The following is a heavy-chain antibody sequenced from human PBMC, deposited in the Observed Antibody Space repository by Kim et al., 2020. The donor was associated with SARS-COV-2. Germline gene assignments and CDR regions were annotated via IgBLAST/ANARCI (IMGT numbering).Heavy chain of an antibody. D-gene: IGHD5-18*01. CDR3: YHTAMASYYYYYYGMDV. Sequence: SVKVSCKASGGTFSSYAISWVRQAPGQGLEWMGGIIPIFGTANYAQKFQGRVTITADESTSTAYMELSSLRSEDTAVYYCYHTAMASYYYYYYGMDVWGQGTTVTVSS. CDR2: IIPIFGTA. J-gene: IGHJ6*02. CDR1: GGTFSSYA. V-gene: IGHV1-69*13.